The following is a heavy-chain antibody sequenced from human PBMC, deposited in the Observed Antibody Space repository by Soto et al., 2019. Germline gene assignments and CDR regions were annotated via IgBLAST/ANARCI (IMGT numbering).Heavy chain of an antibody. Sequence: GSLRLSCAASGFIFSDYYMSWVRQTPGKGLEWISYISTRSTYTNYADSVKGRFTISRDNTKNSLYLQMDSLRVEDTAVYYCARDLAWKRGKVGLYYYGMDVWGQGTTVTVSS. CDR1: GFIFSDYY. J-gene: IGHJ6*02. CDR2: ISTRSTYT. CDR3: ARDLAWKRGKVGLYYYGMDV. V-gene: IGHV3-11*06. D-gene: IGHD1-1*01.